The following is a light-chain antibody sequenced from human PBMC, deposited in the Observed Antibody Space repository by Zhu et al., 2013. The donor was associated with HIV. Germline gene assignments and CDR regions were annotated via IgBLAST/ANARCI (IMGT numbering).Light chain of an antibody. J-gene: IGLJ3*02. Sequence: QSALTQPASVSGSPGQSITISCTGTSSDVGGYGYVSWYQQHPGKAPKLMIYEVSNRPSGVSNRFSGSKSGNTASLTISGLQTEDEADYYCSSYTSSSTWVFGGGTKLTV. V-gene: IGLV2-14*01. CDR3: SSYTSSSTWV. CDR2: EVS. CDR1: SSDVGGYGY.